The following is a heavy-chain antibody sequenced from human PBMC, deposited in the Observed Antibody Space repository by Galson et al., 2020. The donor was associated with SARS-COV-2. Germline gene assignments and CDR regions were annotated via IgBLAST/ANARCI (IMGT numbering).Heavy chain of an antibody. J-gene: IGHJ6*02. D-gene: IGHD2-2*01. CDR2: INHSGSA. V-gene: IGHV4-34*01. CDR3: ARGRIGVVPAPILGLGPYYEYYAMDV. CDR1: VGSFSGFS. Sequence: ETLETLSLTCAVYVGSFSGFSWSWVRQSPGKGLEWIGEINHSGSANYNPSLKSRVTITVDTSKNQFSLKLTSVTAAETGVYFCARGRIGVVPAPILGLGPYYEYYAMDVWGQGSTITVSS.